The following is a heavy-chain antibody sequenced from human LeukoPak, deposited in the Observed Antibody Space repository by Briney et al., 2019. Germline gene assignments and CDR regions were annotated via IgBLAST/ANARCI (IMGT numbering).Heavy chain of an antibody. CDR1: GGSISSYY. J-gene: IGHJ3*02. D-gene: IGHD5-12*01. V-gene: IGHV4-4*07. Sequence: SETLSLTWTVSGGSISSYYWSWIRQPAGRGLEWIGRIYTSGSTNYNPSLKSRVTMSVDTSKNQFSLKLSSVTAADTAVYYCARGVATTQFGGALDIWGQGTMVTVSS. CDR2: IYTSGST. CDR3: ARGVATTQFGGALDI.